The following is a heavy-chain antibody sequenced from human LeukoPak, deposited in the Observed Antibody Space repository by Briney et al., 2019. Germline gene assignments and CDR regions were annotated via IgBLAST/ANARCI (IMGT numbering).Heavy chain of an antibody. J-gene: IGHJ4*02. D-gene: IGHD2-8*01. CDR3: AKENCTKGVCHFDY. V-gene: IGHV3-30*18. Sequence: GGSLRLSCAASGFTFRSYGLHWVRQAPGKGLVWVAVISYDGSNKYYADSVNGRFTISRDNSKDTLYLQMNSLRAEDTAVYYCAKENCTKGVCHFDYWGQGTLVTVSS. CDR1: GFTFRSYG. CDR2: ISYDGSNK.